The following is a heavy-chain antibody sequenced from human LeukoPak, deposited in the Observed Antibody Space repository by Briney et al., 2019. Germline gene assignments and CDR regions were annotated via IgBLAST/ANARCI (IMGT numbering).Heavy chain of an antibody. CDR1: GFSLSTPGVG. V-gene: IGHV2-5*01. D-gene: IGHD3-10*01. CDR2: IYWNDDK. CDR3: ARRLIRSYGSGSYNCFDP. J-gene: IGHJ5*02. Sequence: SGPTLVKPPQTLTLTCTFSGFSLSTPGVGVGWIRQPPGKALEWLAVIYWNDDKQYCPSLKSRLTIIKDTSKNQVVLTLTNMDPVDTATYYCARRLIRSYGSGSYNCFDPWGQGTLVTVSS.